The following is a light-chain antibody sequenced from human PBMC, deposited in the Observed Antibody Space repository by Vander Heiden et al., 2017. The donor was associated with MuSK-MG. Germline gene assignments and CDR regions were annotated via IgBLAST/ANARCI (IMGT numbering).Light chain of an antibody. CDR1: QSVSDY. Sequence: ESVLTQSPGTLSLSPGEGATLSCRASQSVSDYLAWDQQKPGQTPRLRIYETSKRATGIIDRLSGNGSGTDFTRTRSSIETDDCERDDGQPLRAFGGGTKVEIK. CDR3: QPLRA. J-gene: IGKJ4*01. CDR2: ETS. V-gene: IGKV3-11*01.